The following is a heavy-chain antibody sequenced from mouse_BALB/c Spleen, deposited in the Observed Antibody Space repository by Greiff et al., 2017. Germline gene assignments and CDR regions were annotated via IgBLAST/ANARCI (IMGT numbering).Heavy chain of an antibody. Sequence: VQLKESGPGLVKPSQSLSLTCSVTGYSITSGYYWNWIRQFPGNKLEWMGYISYDGSNNYNPSLKNRISITRDTSKNQFFLKLNSVTTEDTATYYCAREGDGNYPAWFAYWGQGTLVTVSA. J-gene: IGHJ3*01. CDR2: ISYDGSN. CDR1: GYSITSGYY. CDR3: AREGDGNYPAWFAY. V-gene: IGHV3-6*02. D-gene: IGHD2-1*01.